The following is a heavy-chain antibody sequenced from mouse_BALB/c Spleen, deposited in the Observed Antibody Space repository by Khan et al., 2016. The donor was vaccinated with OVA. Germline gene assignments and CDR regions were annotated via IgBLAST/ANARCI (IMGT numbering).Heavy chain of an antibody. J-gene: IGHJ4*01. CDR1: GFSLSRYN. V-gene: IGHV2-6-4*01. D-gene: IGHD2-14*01. CDR2: IWGGGGT. Sequence: QVQLKDSGPGLVAPSQSLSITCTVSGFSLSRYNIHWVRQPPGKGLEWLGMIWGGGGTDYNSTLKSSLRISKDNSKSQVFLKMNSLQTDDSAMYYCARAYYRSDGYYAMDYWGQGTSVTVSS. CDR3: ARAYYRSDGYYAMDY.